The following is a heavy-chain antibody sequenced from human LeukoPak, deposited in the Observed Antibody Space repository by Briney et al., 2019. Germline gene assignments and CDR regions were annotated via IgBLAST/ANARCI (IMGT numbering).Heavy chain of an antibody. CDR3: AGDGYSAYYYGKDV. Sequence: PSETLSLTCTVSGGSISSYYWSWIRQPPGKGLEWIGYIYYSGSTNYNPSLKSRVTISVDTSKNQFSLKLSSVTAADTAVYYCAGDGYSAYYYGKDVWGQGTTVTVSS. CDR2: IYYSGST. V-gene: IGHV4-59*01. CDR1: GGSISSYY. J-gene: IGHJ6*02. D-gene: IGHD6-13*01.